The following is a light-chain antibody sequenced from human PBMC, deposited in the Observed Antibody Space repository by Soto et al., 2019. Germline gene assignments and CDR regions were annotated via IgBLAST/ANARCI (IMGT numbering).Light chain of an antibody. CDR3: QQYDDLPLMFT. CDR1: QDISNY. CDR2: DAS. Sequence: DIQMTQSPSSLSASVGDRVTITCQASQDISNYLNWYQQKPGRAPTLLIYDASNLDTGVPSRFSGRGSGRDFTFTISSVQPEDIATYYCQQYDDLPLMFTFGQGTRLEI. V-gene: IGKV1-33*01. J-gene: IGKJ2*01.